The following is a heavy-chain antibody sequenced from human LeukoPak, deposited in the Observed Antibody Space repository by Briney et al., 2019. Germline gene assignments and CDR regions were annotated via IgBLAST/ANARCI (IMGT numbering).Heavy chain of an antibody. V-gene: IGHV4-59*01. CDR1: GGSISSYY. D-gene: IGHD1-1*01. J-gene: IGHJ4*02. CDR2: IYYGGST. CDR3: ARVRNGARFFDY. Sequence: PSETLSLTCTVSGGSISSYYWSWLRQPPGKGLEWIGYIYYGGSTNYNPSLKSRVTISVDTSKNQFSLKLSSVTAADTAVYFCARVRNGARFFDYWGQGTLVTVSS.